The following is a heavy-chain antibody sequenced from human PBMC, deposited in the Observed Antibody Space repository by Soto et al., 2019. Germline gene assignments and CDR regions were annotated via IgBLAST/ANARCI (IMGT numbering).Heavy chain of an antibody. CDR1: GFTFSIYS. D-gene: IGHD4-4*01. CDR2: ISDSGDST. Sequence: GESLKISCAASGFTFSIYSMTWVRQAPGKGLEWVSSISDSGDSTSHADSVKGRFTISRDNFKNTVYLEINSLRLEDTAVYYCAKAYSEDYYLNVWGKGTTVTVSS. CDR3: AKAYSEDYYLNV. J-gene: IGHJ6*03. V-gene: IGHV3-23*01.